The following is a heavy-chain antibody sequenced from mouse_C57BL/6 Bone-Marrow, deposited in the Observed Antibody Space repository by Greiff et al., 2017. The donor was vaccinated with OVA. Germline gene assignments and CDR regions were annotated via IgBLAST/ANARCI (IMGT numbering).Heavy chain of an antibody. CDR1: GYTFTSYW. J-gene: IGHJ3*01. Sequence: VQLQQPGAELVKPGASVKLSCKASGYTFTSYWMQWVKQRPGQGLEWIGEIDPSDSYTNYNQNFKGKATLTVDTSSSTAYMQLSSLTSEDSAVYYCARERGSWFAYWGQGTLVTVSA. CDR2: IDPSDSYT. CDR3: ARERGSWFAY. V-gene: IGHV1-50*01.